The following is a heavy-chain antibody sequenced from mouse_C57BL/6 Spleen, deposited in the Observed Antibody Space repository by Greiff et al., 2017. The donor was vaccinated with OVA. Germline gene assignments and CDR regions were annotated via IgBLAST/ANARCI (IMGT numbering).Heavy chain of an antibody. V-gene: IGHV1-18*01. CDR3: AYGYGAY. CDR2: INPNNGGT. D-gene: IGHD2-2*01. J-gene: IGHJ3*01. CDR1: GYTFTDYN. Sequence: VQLKESGPELVKPGASVKIPCKASGYTFTDYNMDWVKQSHGKSLEWIGDINPNNGGTIYNQKFKGKATLTVDKSSSTAYMELRSLTSEDTAVYYCAYGYGAYWGQGTLVTVSA.